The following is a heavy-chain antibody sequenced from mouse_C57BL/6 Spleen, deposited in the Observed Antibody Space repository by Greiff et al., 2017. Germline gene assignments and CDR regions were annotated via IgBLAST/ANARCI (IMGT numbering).Heavy chain of an antibody. CDR3: AKIYYGKPYDFDY. D-gene: IGHD2-1*01. CDR1: GFTFSSYA. V-gene: IGHV5-4*03. CDR2: ISDGGSYT. Sequence: EVKLMESGGGLVKPGGSLKLSCAASGFTFSSYAMSWVRQTPEKRLEWVATISDGGSYTYYPDNVKGRFTISRDNAKNNLYLQMSHLKSEDTAMYYCAKIYYGKPYDFDYWGQGTTLTVSS. J-gene: IGHJ2*01.